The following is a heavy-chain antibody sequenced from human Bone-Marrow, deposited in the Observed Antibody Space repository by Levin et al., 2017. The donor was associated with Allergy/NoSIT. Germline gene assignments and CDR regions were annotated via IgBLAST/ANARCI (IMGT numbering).Heavy chain of an antibody. CDR2: INPNSGDT. J-gene: IGHJ4*02. V-gene: IGHV1-2*02. Sequence: ASVKVSCKASGYTFTDYYIHWVRQATGQGLEWMGWINPNSGDTNYPQKFQGRVTMTRDTSISTAYMDLSRLKSDDTAVYYCARAAPPGTVGRSILGYWGQGTLVTVSS. CDR1: GYTFTDYY. D-gene: IGHD6-13*01. CDR3: ARAAPPGTVGRSILGY.